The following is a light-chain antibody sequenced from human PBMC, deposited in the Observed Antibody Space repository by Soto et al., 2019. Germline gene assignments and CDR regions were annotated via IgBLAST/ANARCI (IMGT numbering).Light chain of an antibody. V-gene: IGLV2-23*01. CDR2: EGS. CDR1: SSDVGSYNL. Sequence: QSARTQPAAVSGSPGQSITMSCTGTSSDVGSYNLVSWYQQHPGKAPKLMIYEGSKRPSGVSNRFSGSKSGNTASLTISGLQAEDEADYYCCSYAASSTYLFGTGTKVTVL. CDR3: CSYAASSTYL. J-gene: IGLJ1*01.